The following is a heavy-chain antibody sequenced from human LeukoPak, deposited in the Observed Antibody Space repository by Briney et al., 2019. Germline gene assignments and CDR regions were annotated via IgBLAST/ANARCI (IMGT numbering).Heavy chain of an antibody. CDR1: GFTLSSYW. CDR2: MKQDGSEK. CDR3: ARGWRYSHGL. J-gene: IGHJ4*02. D-gene: IGHD5-18*01. Sequence: GGSLRLSCAASGFTLSSYWMSWVRQAPGKGLEWVANMKQDGSEKYYVDSVKGRFTISRDNAKNSLYLQMNSLGDEDTAIYYCARGWRYSHGLWGQGTLVTVSS. V-gene: IGHV3-7*05.